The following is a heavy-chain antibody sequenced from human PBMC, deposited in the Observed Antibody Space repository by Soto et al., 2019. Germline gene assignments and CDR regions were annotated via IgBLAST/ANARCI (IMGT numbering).Heavy chain of an antibody. CDR1: GYTFTNYA. CDR2: ISPYNGDT. CDR3: ARDHPSAY. J-gene: IGHJ4*02. V-gene: IGHV1-18*01. Sequence: QVQLVQSGAEVKRPGASVKVSCKASGYTFTNYAVNWVRQAPGQGLEWMGWISPYNGDTNYTKHLQGRVTMTTDTSTSTAYMELRSLRSDDTAVYYCARDHPSAYWGQGTLVTVSS.